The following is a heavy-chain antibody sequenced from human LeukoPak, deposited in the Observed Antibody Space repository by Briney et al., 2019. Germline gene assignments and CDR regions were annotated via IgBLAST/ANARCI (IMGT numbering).Heavy chain of an antibody. D-gene: IGHD3-10*01. CDR1: GGSISSYY. CDR3: AIKPPSGWFGTGWLDP. V-gene: IGHV4-59*12. Sequence: PSETLSLTCTVSGGSISSYYWSWIRQPPGKGLEWIGYIYHSGTTHYNPSLKSRATISVDKSKNQFSLKLNSVTAADTAVYYCAIKPPSGWFGTGWLDPWGQGTLVTVSS. CDR2: IYHSGTT. J-gene: IGHJ5*02.